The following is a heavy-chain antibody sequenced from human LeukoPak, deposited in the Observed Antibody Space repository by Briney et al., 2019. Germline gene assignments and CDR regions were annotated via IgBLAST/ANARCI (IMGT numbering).Heavy chain of an antibody. CDR3: ARDLAAAGTDY. Sequence: SETLSLTCAVYGGSFSGYYWSWIRQPPGKGLEWIGEINHSGSTNYNPSLKSRVTISVDTSKNQFSLKLSSVTAADTAVYYCARDLAAAGTDYWGQGTLVTVSS. CDR2: INHSGST. J-gene: IGHJ4*02. V-gene: IGHV4-34*01. CDR1: GGSFSGYY. D-gene: IGHD6-13*01.